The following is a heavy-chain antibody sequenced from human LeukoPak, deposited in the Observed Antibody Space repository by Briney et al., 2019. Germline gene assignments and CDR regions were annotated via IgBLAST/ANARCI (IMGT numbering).Heavy chain of an antibody. Sequence: SETLSLTCTVSGGSISSSSYYWGWIRQPPGKGLEWIGSIYYSGSTYYNPSLKSRVTISVDTSKNQFSLKLSSVTAADTAVYYCARDSPGGGYYYGSGSYGIDKYYYYYYGMDVWGQGTTVTVSS. CDR2: IYYSGST. V-gene: IGHV4-39*07. D-gene: IGHD3-10*01. J-gene: IGHJ6*02. CDR1: GGSISSSSYY. CDR3: ARDSPGGGYYYGSGSYGIDKYYYYYYGMDV.